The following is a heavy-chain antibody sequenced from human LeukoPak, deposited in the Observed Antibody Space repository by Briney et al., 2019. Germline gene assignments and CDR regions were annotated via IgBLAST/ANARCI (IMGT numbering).Heavy chain of an antibody. CDR1: GYTFTSYG. CDR2: ISAYNGNT. J-gene: IGHJ6*03. CDR3: VIHPRRYYYYYMDV. Sequence: ASVKVSCKASGYTFTSYGISWVRQAPGQGLEWMGWISAYNGNTNYAQKLQGRVTMTTDTSTSTAYMELRSLRSDDTAVYYGVIHPRRYYYYYMDVWGKGTTVTDSS. V-gene: IGHV1-18*01.